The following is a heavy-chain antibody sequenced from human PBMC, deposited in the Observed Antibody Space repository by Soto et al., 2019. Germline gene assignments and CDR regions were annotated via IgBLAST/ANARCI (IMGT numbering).Heavy chain of an antibody. CDR3: AKDGRRLLRFLEWTYYSYGMDV. CDR2: ISGSGGST. CDR1: GFTFSSYA. J-gene: IGHJ6*02. V-gene: IGHV3-23*01. D-gene: IGHD3-3*01. Sequence: GGSLRLSCAASGFTFSSYAMSWVRQAPGKGLEWVSAISGSGGSTYYADSVKGRFTISRDNSKNTLYLQMNSLRAEDTAVYYCAKDGRRLLRFLEWTYYSYGMDVWGQGTTVTVSS.